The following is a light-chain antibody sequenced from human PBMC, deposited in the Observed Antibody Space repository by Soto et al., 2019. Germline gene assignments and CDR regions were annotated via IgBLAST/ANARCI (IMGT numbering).Light chain of an antibody. CDR3: SSYANTAHV. CDR1: SRDVGAYNY. Sequence: QSVLTQPASVSGSPGQSITISCTGTSRDVGAYNYVSWYQQHPGKPPKLMIFEVSGRPSGVSDRFSGSKSGNTASLTISGLQADDEADYYCSSYANTAHVFGTGTKLTFL. J-gene: IGLJ1*01. CDR2: EVS. V-gene: IGLV2-14*01.